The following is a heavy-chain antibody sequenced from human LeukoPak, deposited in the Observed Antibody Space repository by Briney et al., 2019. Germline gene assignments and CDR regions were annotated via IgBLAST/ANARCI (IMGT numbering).Heavy chain of an antibody. CDR3: ATRGSIAVAGDFDY. CDR2: ISYDGSNK. D-gene: IGHD6-19*01. CDR1: GFTFSSYG. J-gene: IGHJ4*02. V-gene: IGHV3-30*03. Sequence: GGSLRLSCAASGFTFSSYGMHWVRQAPGKGLEWVAVISYDGSNKYYADSVKGRFTISRDNSKNTLYLQMNSLRAEDTAVYYCATRGSIAVAGDFDYWGQGTLVTVSS.